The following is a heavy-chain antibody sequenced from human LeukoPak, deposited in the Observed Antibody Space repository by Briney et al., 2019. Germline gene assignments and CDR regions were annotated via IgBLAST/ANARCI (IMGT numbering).Heavy chain of an antibody. Sequence: AGGSLRLSCAASGFTFSSYAMHWVRQAPGKGLEWVAVISYDGSNKYYAGSVKGRFTISRDNSKNTLYLQMNSLRAEDTAVYYCARIMVPAAINYFDYWGQGTLVTVSS. J-gene: IGHJ4*02. V-gene: IGHV3-30-3*01. CDR1: GFTFSSYA. CDR2: ISYDGSNK. D-gene: IGHD2-2*01. CDR3: ARIMVPAAINYFDY.